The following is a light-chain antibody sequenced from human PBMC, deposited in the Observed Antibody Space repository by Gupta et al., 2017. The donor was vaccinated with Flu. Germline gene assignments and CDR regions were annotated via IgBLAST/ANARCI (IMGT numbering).Light chain of an antibody. CDR2: EVS. CDR1: SSDVGGYNY. V-gene: IGLV2-8*01. J-gene: IGLJ2*01. Sequence: QSALTQPPYASGSPGQSVTISCTGTSSDVGGYNYVSWYQQHPGKAPKLMIYEVSKRPSGVPDRFSGSKSGNTASLTVSGLQAEDEADYYCSSYAGSNNFRVFGGGTKLTVL. CDR3: SSYAGSNNFRV.